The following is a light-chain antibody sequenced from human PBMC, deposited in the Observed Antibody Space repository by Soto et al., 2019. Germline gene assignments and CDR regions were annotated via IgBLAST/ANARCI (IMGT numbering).Light chain of an antibody. CDR3: QKYDSFSSYT. J-gene: IGKJ2*01. Sequence: DIQMTQSPSTLSASVGDRVTITCRASQSISSWLAWYQQKPGKAPKLLIYKASSLESGVPSRFSGSGSGTEFTLTISSLQPDDFAAYYCQKYDSFSSYTFGKGTKLEIK. CDR1: QSISSW. CDR2: KAS. V-gene: IGKV1-5*03.